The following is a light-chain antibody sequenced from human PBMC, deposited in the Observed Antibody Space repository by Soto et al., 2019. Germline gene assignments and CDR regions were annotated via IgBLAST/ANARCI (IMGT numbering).Light chain of an antibody. J-gene: IGKJ5*01. CDR3: PQYGSLPLT. CDR1: QSLGRNY. Sequence: VLTVVPGTLSMSPGETATLSWGVTQSLGRNYLAWYQQRAGQAPMLLIHRISIRAAGISDRFSGSASGTDFTLTIWRLEPEDVAVYYSPQYGSLPLTFCQGTRLE. V-gene: IGKV3-20*01. CDR2: RIS.